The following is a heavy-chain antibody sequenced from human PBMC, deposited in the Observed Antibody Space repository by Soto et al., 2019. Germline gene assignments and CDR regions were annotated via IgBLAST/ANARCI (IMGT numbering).Heavy chain of an antibody. V-gene: IGHV3-23*01. CDR1: GFTFSSYA. CDR3: AKDEVPAAQKYYYYGMDV. J-gene: IGHJ6*02. Sequence: EVQLLESGGGLVQPGGSLRLSCAASGFTFSSYAMSWVRQAPGKGLEWVSAISGSGGSTYYADSVKGRFTISRDNSNNTLYLQMNSLRAEDTAVYYCAKDEVPAAQKYYYYGMDVWGQGTTVTVSS. CDR2: ISGSGGST.